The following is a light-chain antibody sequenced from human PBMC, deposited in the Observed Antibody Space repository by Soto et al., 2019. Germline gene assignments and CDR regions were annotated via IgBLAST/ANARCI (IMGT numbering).Light chain of an antibody. V-gene: IGLV2-14*01. CDR3: CSYTSSGTWV. Sequence: QSALTQPASVSGSPGQSITISCTGTSSDSGAYNYVSWYQQHPGKAPKVMIYEVSNRPSGVSNRFSGSKSDNTASLTISGLRADDEADYHCCSYTSSGTWVFGGGTKLTVL. CDR1: SSDSGAYNY. J-gene: IGLJ3*02. CDR2: EVS.